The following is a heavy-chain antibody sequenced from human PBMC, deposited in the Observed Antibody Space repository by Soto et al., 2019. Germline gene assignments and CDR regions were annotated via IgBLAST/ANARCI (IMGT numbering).Heavy chain of an antibody. CDR3: AKGNSERIIRSDYIWGSPFDY. CDR2: ISGSGGST. D-gene: IGHD3-16*01. CDR1: GFTFSSYA. Sequence: EVQLLESGGGLVQPGGSLRLSCAASGFTFSSYAMSWVRQAPGKGLEWVSAISGSGGSTYYADSVKGRFTISRDNSENTLYLPMNSLRAEDTAVYYCAKGNSERIIRSDYIWGSPFDYWGQGTLVTVSS. J-gene: IGHJ4*02. V-gene: IGHV3-23*01.